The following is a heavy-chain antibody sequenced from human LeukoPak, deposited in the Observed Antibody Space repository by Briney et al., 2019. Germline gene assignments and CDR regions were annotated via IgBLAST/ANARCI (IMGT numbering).Heavy chain of an antibody. CDR2: INHSGST. CDR1: GGSFSGYY. D-gene: IGHD4-17*01. CDR3: ARGNDYGDPNVDY. V-gene: IGHV4-34*01. Sequence: KPSETLSLTCAVYGGSFSGYYWSWIRQPPGKGLEWIGEINHSGSTNYNPSLKSRVTISVDTSKNQFSLKLSSVTAADTAVYYCARGNDYGDPNVDYRGQGTLVTVSS. J-gene: IGHJ4*02.